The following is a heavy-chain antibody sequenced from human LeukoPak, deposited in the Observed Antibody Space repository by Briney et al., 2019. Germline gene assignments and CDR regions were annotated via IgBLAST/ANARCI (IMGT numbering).Heavy chain of an antibody. Sequence: MSSETLSLTCTVSGGSISSYYWSWIRQPPGKGLEWIGYIYYSGSTNYNPSLKSRVTISVDTSKNQFSLKLSSVTAADTAVYYCARARVYSSTWSEFDYWGQGTLVTVSS. CDR3: ARARVYSSTWSEFDY. CDR2: IYYSGST. V-gene: IGHV4-59*01. J-gene: IGHJ4*02. CDR1: GGSISSYY. D-gene: IGHD6-13*01.